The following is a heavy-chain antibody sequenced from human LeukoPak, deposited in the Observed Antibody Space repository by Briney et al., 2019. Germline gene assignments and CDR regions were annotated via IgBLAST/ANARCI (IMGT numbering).Heavy chain of an antibody. CDR3: SKQRTAYDILTGPFDY. Sequence: PGGSLRLSCAASGFTFSSYAMSWVRQAPGKGLEWVSAISGSGGSTYYADSVKGRFTISRDNSKNTLYLQMNSLRAEDTAVYFFSKQRTAYDILTGPFDYWGQGTLVTVSS. CDR2: ISGSGGST. V-gene: IGHV3-23*01. D-gene: IGHD3-9*01. J-gene: IGHJ4*02. CDR1: GFTFSSYA.